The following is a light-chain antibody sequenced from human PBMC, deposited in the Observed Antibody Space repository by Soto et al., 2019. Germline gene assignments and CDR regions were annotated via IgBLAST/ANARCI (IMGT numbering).Light chain of an antibody. CDR1: QTVASN. Sequence: EIVMTQSPASLSVSPGEGATLSCRASQTVASNLAWYQQKPGQAPRLLIHGASTRATGVPARFSGSGSGTDFTLTISSLQSEDFAVYYCQQYNNWPLYTFGQGTKLEIK. CDR2: GAS. J-gene: IGKJ2*01. CDR3: QQYNNWPLYT. V-gene: IGKV3-15*01.